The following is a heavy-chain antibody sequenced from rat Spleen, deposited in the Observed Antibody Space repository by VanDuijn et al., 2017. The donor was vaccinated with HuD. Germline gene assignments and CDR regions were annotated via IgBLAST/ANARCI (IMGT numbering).Heavy chain of an antibody. CDR3: TRDDSGALYYFDY. CDR1: GFTFSDYY. CDR2: ISYDGSST. Sequence: EVQLVESDGGLVQPGRSLKLSCAASGFTFSDYYMAWVRQAPTKGLEWVAIISYDGSSTYYPDSVKGRFTISRDNAKSTLYLQMNSLRSEDTATYYCTRDDSGALYYFDYWGQGVMVTVSS. J-gene: IGHJ2*01. V-gene: IGHV5-29*01. D-gene: IGHD1-1*01.